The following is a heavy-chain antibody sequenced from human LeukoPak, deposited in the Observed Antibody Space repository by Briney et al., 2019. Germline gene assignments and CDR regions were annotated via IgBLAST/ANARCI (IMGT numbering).Heavy chain of an antibody. CDR3: ARGGRRDGYNYPYYFDY. D-gene: IGHD5-24*01. CDR2: INPSGGST. CDR1: GYTFTSYY. J-gene: IGHJ4*02. Sequence: ASVKVSCKASGYTFTSYYMHWVRQAPGQGLEWMGIINPSGGSTSYAQKFQGRVTMTGDMSTSTVYMELSRLRSDDTAVYYCARGGRRDGYNYPYYFDYWGQGTLVTVSS. V-gene: IGHV1-46*01.